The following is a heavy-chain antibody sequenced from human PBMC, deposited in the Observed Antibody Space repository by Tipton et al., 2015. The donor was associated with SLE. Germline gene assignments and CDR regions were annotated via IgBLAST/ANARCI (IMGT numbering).Heavy chain of an antibody. D-gene: IGHD2-21*02. CDR2: ISYSGST. CDR1: DDSIRDYY. V-gene: IGHV4-59*08. Sequence: TLSLTCSVSDDSIRDYYFSWIRQPPGKELEWIGYISYSGSTRPNPSLESRVTISLDTSKTHFSLELSSVTAADTAMYYCARQLGYGDPFAFDYWGQGTLVTVSS. CDR3: ARQLGYGDPFAFDY. J-gene: IGHJ4*02.